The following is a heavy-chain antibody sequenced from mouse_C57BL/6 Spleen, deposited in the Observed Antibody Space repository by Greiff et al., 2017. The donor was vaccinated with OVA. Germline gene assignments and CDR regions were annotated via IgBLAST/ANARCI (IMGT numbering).Heavy chain of an antibody. CDR3: ARYYGYDGYAMDY. V-gene: IGHV1-39*01. D-gene: IGHD2-2*01. CDR2: INPNYGTT. J-gene: IGHJ4*01. Sequence: VHVKQSGPELVKPGASVKISCKASGYSFTDYNMNWVKQSNGKSLEWIGVINPNYGTTSYNQKFKGKATLTVDQSSSTAYMQLNSLTSEDSAVYYCARYYGYDGYAMDYWGQGTSVTVSS. CDR1: GYSFTDYN.